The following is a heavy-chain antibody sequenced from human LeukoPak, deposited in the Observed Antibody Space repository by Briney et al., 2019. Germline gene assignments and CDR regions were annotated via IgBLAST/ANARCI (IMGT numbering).Heavy chain of an antibody. V-gene: IGHV4-30-4*01. CDR2: TYYSGST. Sequence: SETLSLTCTVSGGPISSGDYYWSWIRQPPGKGLEWIGYTYYSGSTYYNPSLKSRVTISVDTSKNQFSLKLSSVTAADTAVYYCARVDLGYCSGGSCYSFDYWGQGTLVTVSS. CDR3: ARVDLGYCSGGSCYSFDY. J-gene: IGHJ4*02. CDR1: GGPISSGDYY. D-gene: IGHD2-15*01.